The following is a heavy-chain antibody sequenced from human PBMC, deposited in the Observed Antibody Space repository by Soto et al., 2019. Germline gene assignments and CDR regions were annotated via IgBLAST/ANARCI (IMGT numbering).Heavy chain of an antibody. D-gene: IGHD6-19*01. V-gene: IGHV4-30-4*01. J-gene: IGHJ6*02. CDR1: GGSISSGGYY. CDR2: IYYSGST. Sequence: SEALSLTCTVSGGSISSGGYYWSWIRQPPGKGLEWIGYIYYSGSTYYNPSLKSRVTISVDTSKNQFSLKLSSVTAADTAVYYCARGWLDGSLSHCSTDVRGQGISVTLSS. CDR3: ARGWLDGSLSHCSTDV.